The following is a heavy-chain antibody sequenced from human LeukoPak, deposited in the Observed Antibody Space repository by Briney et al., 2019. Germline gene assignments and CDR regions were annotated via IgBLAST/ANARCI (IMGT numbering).Heavy chain of an antibody. CDR1: GITLSNYG. CDR3: AKRGVVIRVILVGFHKEAYYFDS. D-gene: IGHD3-22*01. J-gene: IGHJ4*02. Sequence: GGSLRLSCAVSGITLSNYGMSWVRQAPGKGLEWVAGIGASGGGTCYADSVKGRFTISRDNSKNTLYLQMNSLRAEDTAVYFCAKRGVVIRVILVGFHKEAYYFDSWGQGALVTVSS. CDR2: IGASGGGT. V-gene: IGHV3-23*01.